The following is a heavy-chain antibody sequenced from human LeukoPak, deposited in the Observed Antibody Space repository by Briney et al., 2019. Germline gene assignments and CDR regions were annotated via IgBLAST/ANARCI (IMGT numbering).Heavy chain of an antibody. CDR1: GGSISSSSYY. CDR2: IYYSGST. CDR3: ARVGLDAFDI. D-gene: IGHD1-26*01. Sequence: SETLSLTCTVSGGSISSSSYYWGWIRQPPGKGLEWIESIYYSGSTYYNPSLKSRVTISVDTSKNQFSLKLSSVTAADTAVYYCARVGLDAFDIWGQGTMVTVSS. J-gene: IGHJ3*02. V-gene: IGHV4-39*01.